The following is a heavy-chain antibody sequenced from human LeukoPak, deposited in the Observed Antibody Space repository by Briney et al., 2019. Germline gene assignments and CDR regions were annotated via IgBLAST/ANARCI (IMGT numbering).Heavy chain of an antibody. Sequence: ASVKVSCQSSGYTFTGYYMHWVRQAPGQGLEWMGWINPNSGGTNYAQKFQGRVTMTRDTSISTAYMELSRLRSDDTAVYYCARVSYWDTYYYYYYMDVWGKGTTVTVSS. J-gene: IGHJ6*03. CDR1: GYTFTGYY. CDR2: INPNSGGT. D-gene: IGHD2-8*02. V-gene: IGHV1-2*02. CDR3: ARVSYWDTYYYYYYMDV.